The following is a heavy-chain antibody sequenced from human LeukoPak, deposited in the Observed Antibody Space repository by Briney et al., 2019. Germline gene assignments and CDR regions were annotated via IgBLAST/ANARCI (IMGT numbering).Heavy chain of an antibody. D-gene: IGHD3-10*01. CDR3: ARHGWFGELNWFDP. J-gene: IGHJ5*02. CDR2: IYYSGST. Sequence: SETLSLTCTVSGGSISSYYWSWIRQPPGKGLEWIGYIYYSGSTNYNPSLKSRVTMSVDTSKNQFSLKLSSVTAADTAVYYCARHGWFGELNWFDPWGQGTLVTVSS. CDR1: GGSISSYY. V-gene: IGHV4-59*08.